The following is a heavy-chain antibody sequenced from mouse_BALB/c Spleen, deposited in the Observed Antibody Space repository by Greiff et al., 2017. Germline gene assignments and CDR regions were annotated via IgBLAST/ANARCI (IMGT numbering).Heavy chain of an antibody. V-gene: IGHV5-4*02. CDR3: ARALYGNYDYYAMDY. D-gene: IGHD2-1*01. Sequence: EVKVVESGGGLVKPGGSLKLSCAASGFTFSDYYMYWVRQTPEKRLEWVATISDGGSYTYYPDSVKGRFTISRDNAKNNLYLQMSSLKSEDTAMYYCARALYGNYDYYAMDYWGQGTSVTVSS. J-gene: IGHJ4*01. CDR2: ISDGGSYT. CDR1: GFTFSDYY.